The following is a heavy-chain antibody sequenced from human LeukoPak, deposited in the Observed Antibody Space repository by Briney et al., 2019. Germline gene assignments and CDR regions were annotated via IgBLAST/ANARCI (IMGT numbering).Heavy chain of an antibody. V-gene: IGHV5-51*01. Sequence: GESLKISCKGSGYSFISYWTGWVRQMPGKGLEWMGIVYPGDSDTRYSPSLQGQVTISVDKSITTAYLQWSSLKASDTAMYYCARRGYCSGDSCYGYDYWGQGTLVSVSS. J-gene: IGHJ4*02. CDR1: GYSFISYW. D-gene: IGHD2-15*01. CDR2: VYPGDSDT. CDR3: ARRGYCSGDSCYGYDY.